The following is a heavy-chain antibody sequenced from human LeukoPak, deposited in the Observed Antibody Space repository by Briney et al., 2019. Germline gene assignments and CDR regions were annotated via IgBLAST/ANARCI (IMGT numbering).Heavy chain of an antibody. Sequence: ASVKVSCKASGYTFTGYYMRWVRQAPGQGLEWMGWINPNSGGTNYAQKFQGRVTMTRDTSISTAYMELSRLRSDDTAVYYCARDRPYYYDSSGYYYYGMDVWGQGTTVTVSS. CDR3: ARDRPYYYDSSGYYYYGMDV. D-gene: IGHD3-22*01. J-gene: IGHJ6*02. V-gene: IGHV1-2*02. CDR1: GYTFTGYY. CDR2: INPNSGGT.